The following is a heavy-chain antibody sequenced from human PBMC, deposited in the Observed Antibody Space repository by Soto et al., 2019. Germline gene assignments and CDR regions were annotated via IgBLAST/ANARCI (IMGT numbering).Heavy chain of an antibody. Sequence: PSVKDSCKSSAYTNTNNDVSWVRQATGQGLEWMGWMNPGSVDTGYAQRFPGRVTMPSDISLATAYMELNSLTSEDTARYYCARMECFGSLNWFDPCGKGTLVPVSS. D-gene: IGHD3-10*01. V-gene: IGHV1-8*02. J-gene: IGHJ5*02. CDR3: ARMECFGSLNWFDP. CDR1: AYTNTNND. CDR2: MNPGSVDT.